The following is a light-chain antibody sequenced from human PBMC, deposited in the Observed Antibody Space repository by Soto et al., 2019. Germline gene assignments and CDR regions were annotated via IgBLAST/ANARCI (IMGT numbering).Light chain of an antibody. CDR1: QSVSSS. CDR3: QQYNNWWT. V-gene: IGKV3-15*01. CDR2: GAS. J-gene: IGKJ1*01. Sequence: EVVMTQSPATLSISPGERATLSCRASQSVSSSLAWYQQKSGQAPRLLIYGASTRATVIPARFSGSGSETEVTLTISSLKAEDFAIYYCQQYNNWWTFGQGTKVEIK.